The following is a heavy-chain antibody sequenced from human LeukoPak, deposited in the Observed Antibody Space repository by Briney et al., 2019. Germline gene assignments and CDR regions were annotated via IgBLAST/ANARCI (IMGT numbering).Heavy chain of an antibody. Sequence: QPGGSLRLSSAASGFTDSGNYMRWLRKAPGKGLEWVSAISGSGGSTYYADSVKGRFTIYRDNSKNTLYLQMNSLRAEDTAVYYCAKDIGVTMIVVVREAFDIWGQGTMGTVSS. CDR3: AKDIGVTMIVVVREAFDI. CDR2: ISGSGGST. D-gene: IGHD3-22*01. CDR1: GFTDSGNY. V-gene: IGHV3-23*01. J-gene: IGHJ3*02.